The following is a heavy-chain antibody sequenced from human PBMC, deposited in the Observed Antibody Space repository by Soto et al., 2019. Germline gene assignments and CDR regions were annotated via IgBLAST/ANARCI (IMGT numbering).Heavy chain of an antibody. CDR2: IYYSGST. Sequence: SETLSLTCTVSGGSISSGGYYWGWTRQPPGEGLEWIGSIYYSGSTYYNPSLKSRVTISVDTSKNQFSLKLSSVTAADTAVYYCARHASGGNSGSRYYYGMDVWGQGTTVTVSS. V-gene: IGHV4-39*01. D-gene: IGHD2-21*02. J-gene: IGHJ6*02. CDR3: ARHASGGNSGSRYYYGMDV. CDR1: GGSISSGGYY.